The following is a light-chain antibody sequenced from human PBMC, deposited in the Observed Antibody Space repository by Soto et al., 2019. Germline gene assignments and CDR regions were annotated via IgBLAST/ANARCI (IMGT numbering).Light chain of an antibody. CDR1: QSVSSY. V-gene: IGKV3-11*01. Sequence: EIVLTQSQATLCLFSGESATLSWRASQSVSSYLAWYQQKPGQAPRLLIYDASIRATGIPARLSGSGSGTDFTLTISSLEPEDFAVYYCQQRRNWQVTFGQGTRLEIK. J-gene: IGKJ5*01. CDR3: QQRRNWQVT. CDR2: DAS.